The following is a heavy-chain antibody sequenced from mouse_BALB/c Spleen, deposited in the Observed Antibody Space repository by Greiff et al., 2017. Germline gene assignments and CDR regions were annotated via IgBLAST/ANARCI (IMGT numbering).Heavy chain of an antibody. Sequence: DVKLQESGPGLVKPSQSLSLTCTVTGYSITSDYAWNWIRQFPGNKLEWMGYISYSGSTSYNPSLKSRISITRDTSKNQFFLQLNSVTTEDTATYYCARGGGNYFYAMDYWGQGTSVTVSS. CDR2: ISYSGST. CDR3: ARGGGNYFYAMDY. J-gene: IGHJ4*01. D-gene: IGHD2-1*01. V-gene: IGHV3-2*02. CDR1: GYSITSDYA.